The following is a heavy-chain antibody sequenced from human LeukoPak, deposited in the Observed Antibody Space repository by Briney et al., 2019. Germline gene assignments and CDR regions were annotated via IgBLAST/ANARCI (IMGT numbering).Heavy chain of an antibody. CDR3: ARGWITMVRGVMVRGVKNNWFDP. J-gene: IGHJ5*02. CDR1: GYTFTSYA. CDR2: ININTGNP. D-gene: IGHD3-10*01. V-gene: IGHV7-4-1*02. Sequence: GASVKVSCKASGYTFTSYAMNWVRQAPGQGLEWMGWININTGNPTYAQGFTGRFVFSLDTSVSTAYLQISSLKAEDTAVYYCARGWITMVRGVMVRGVKNNWFDPWGQGTLVTVSS.